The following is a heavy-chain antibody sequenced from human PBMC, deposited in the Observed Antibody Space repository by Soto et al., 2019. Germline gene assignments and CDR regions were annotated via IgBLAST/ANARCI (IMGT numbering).Heavy chain of an antibody. CDR2: INAGNGNT. D-gene: IGHD2-15*01. Sequence: QVQLVQSGAEVKKPGASVKVSCKASGYTFSSYRLRWVRQAPGQRLEWMGWINAGNGNTKYSQKYQGRVTLTTDTTATTAYFKHRSLRTEDTAVYYCAAPALGAESVYWGQGTLVTVSS. CDR1: GYTFSSYR. J-gene: IGHJ4*02. V-gene: IGHV1-3*01. CDR3: AAPALGAESVY.